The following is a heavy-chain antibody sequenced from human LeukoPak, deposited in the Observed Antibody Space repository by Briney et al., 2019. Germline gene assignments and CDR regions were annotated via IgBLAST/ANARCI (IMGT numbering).Heavy chain of an antibody. D-gene: IGHD6-19*01. CDR1: GYTFTGYY. CDR2: INPNSGGT. V-gene: IGHV1-2*02. CDR3: ARDMLHSSGWYLDAFDI. J-gene: IGHJ3*02. Sequence: ASVKVSCKASGYTFTGYYMHWVRQAPGQGLEWMGWINPNSGGTNYARKSQGRVTMTRDTSISTAYMELSRLRSDDTAVYYCARDMLHSSGWYLDAFDIWGQGTMVTVSS.